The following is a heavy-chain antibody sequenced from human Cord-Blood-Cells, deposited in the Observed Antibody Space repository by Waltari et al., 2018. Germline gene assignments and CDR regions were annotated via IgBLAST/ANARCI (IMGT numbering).Heavy chain of an antibody. V-gene: IGHV4-34*01. J-gene: IGHJ4*02. CDR1: GGSFSGYY. Sequence: QVQLQQWGAGLLKPSETLSLTCAVYGGSFSGYYWSWIRQPPGQGLEWIGEINHSGRTNYNPSLKSRVTISVDTSKNQFSLKLSSVTAADTAVYYCARETPKWRIFGVVMYYFDYWGQGTLVTVSS. CDR3: ARETPKWRIFGVVMYYFDY. D-gene: IGHD3-3*01. CDR2: INHSGRT.